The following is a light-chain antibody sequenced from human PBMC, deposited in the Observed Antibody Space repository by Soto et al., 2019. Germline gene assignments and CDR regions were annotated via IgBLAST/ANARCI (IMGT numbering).Light chain of an antibody. CDR3: QHYNNWPPWT. V-gene: IGKV3-15*01. CDR1: QRISSN. CDR2: GAS. Sequence: EVVMTQSPATLSVSPGDRATLSCRASQRISSNLAWYQQRRGQAPRLLIYGASTRAPGIPARFSGSGSETEFTLTISSLQSEDFAVYYCQHYNNWPPWTFGRGTKVEIK. J-gene: IGKJ1*01.